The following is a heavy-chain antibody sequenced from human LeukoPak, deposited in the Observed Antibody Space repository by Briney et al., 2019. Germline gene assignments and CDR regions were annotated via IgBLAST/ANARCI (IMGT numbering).Heavy chain of an antibody. CDR3: ASQSIAARPIVY. CDR2: IYYSGST. CDR1: GGSISSYY. J-gene: IGHJ4*02. D-gene: IGHD6-6*01. Sequence: LETLSLTCTVSGGSISSYYWSWIRQPPGKGLEWIGYIYYSGSTNYNPSLKSRVTISVDTSKNQFSLKLSSVTAADTAVYYCASQSIAARPIVYWGQGTLVTVSS. V-gene: IGHV4-59*01.